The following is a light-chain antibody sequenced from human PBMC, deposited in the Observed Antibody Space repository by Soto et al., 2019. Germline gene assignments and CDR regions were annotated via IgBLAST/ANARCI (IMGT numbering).Light chain of an antibody. V-gene: IGKV3D-15*01. CDR1: QDVNIY. CDR3: QQYGNWPLT. CDR2: GAS. J-gene: IGKJ4*01. Sequence: EILMTQSPATLSVSPGERATLSCSANQDVNIYLAWYQQKHGQAPRLLISGASTRATGIPARFSGSGSGTEFTLTISSLQSEDVAVYYCQQYGNWPLTFGGGTNVEIK.